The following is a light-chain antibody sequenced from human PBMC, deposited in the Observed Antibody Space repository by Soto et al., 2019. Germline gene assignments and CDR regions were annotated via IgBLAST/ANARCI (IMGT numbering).Light chain of an antibody. CDR2: QAS. CDR3: KQYNRYWT. J-gene: IGKJ1*01. V-gene: IGKV1-5*03. Sequence: DIQVTQSPSTLSASIGDRVTITCRASQSISTRLAWFQQKPGRAPKLLTYQASSLESGVPSRFSGSGSGTQFTLTISSLQPEDFATYYCKQYNRYWTFGQGTKVEIK. CDR1: QSISTR.